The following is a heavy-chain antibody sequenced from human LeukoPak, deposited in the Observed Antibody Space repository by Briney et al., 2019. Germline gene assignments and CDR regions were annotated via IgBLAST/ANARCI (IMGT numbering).Heavy chain of an antibody. CDR1: GFTFSSFD. CDR3: ARGPPRGKYYYMDV. V-gene: IGHV3-13*01. D-gene: IGHD1-1*01. CDR2: IGTASDT. J-gene: IGHJ6*03. Sequence: GGSLRLSCAASGFTFSSFDMHWVRHPTGKGLEWVSTIGTASDTYCPGSVEGRFTLSRDNAKNSLYLQMNSLTAGDTAVYYCARGPPRGKYYYMDVWGKGTTVTVSS.